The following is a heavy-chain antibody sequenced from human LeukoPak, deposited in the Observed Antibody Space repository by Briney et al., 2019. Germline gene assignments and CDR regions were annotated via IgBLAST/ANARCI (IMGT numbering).Heavy chain of an antibody. CDR2: FDPEDGET. CDR3: ATGNVYREYDY. V-gene: IGHV1-24*01. D-gene: IGHD1-26*01. CDR1: GYTFPNYG. J-gene: IGHJ4*02. Sequence: ASVKVSCKASGYTFPNYGINWVRQAPGQGLEWMGGFDPEDGETIYAQKFQGRVTMTEDTSTDTAYMELSSLRSEDTAVYYCATGNVYREYDYWGQGTLVTVSS.